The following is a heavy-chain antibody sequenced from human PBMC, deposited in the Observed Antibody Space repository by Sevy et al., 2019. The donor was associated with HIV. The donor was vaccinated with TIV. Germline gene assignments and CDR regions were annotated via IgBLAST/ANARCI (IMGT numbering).Heavy chain of an antibody. V-gene: IGHV4-39*01. CDR2: VYYSGST. D-gene: IGHD6-13*01. CDR3: ARSPPWGNTWLYYFDN. Sequence: SETLSLTCTVSGGSISSKNYYWCWLRQPPGKGLEWIGSVYYSGSTYYNPSLKSRVTISVETSKNQFSLTLSSVTAADTAVYYCARSPPWGNTWLYYFDNWDQGTLVTVSS. CDR1: GGSISSKNYY. J-gene: IGHJ4*02.